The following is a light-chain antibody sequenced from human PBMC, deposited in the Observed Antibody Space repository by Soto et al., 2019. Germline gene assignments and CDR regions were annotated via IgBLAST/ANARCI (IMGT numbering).Light chain of an antibody. J-gene: IGLJ1*01. CDR1: SSDIGTYDF. V-gene: IGLV2-14*01. Sequence: QSALPQPASVSGSPGQSITISCTGTSSDIGTYDFVSWYQQHPGRAPQLLICDVSNRPSGVSNRFSGSKSGNTASLTISGLQAEDEADYYCSSYTGSNTRVFGTGTKVTVL. CDR3: SSYTGSNTRV. CDR2: DVS.